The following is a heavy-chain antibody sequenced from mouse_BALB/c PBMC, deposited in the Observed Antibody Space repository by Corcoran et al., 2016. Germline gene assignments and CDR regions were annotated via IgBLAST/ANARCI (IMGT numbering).Heavy chain of an antibody. CDR1: GYTFTSYV. J-gene: IGHJ2*01. Sequence: EVQLQQSGPELVKPGASVKMSCKASGYTFTSYVMHWGKQKPGQGLEWIGYINPYNDGTKYNEKFKGNATLTSDKSSSTAYMELSSLASEDSAVYYCASYYDYPYFDYWGQGTTLTVSS. D-gene: IGHD2-4*01. V-gene: IGHV1S136*01. CDR2: INPYNDGT. CDR3: ASYYDYPYFDY.